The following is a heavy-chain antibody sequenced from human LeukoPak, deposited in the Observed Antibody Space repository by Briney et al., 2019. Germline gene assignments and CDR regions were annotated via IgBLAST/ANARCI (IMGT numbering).Heavy chain of an antibody. Sequence: GGSLRLSCAASGFAFGSHWMHWVRQAPGKGLVWVTRIESDASNTRYADSVKGRFTISRDNANKTLYLQMNSLRAEDTAVYYCARDSSSGSYCFDYWGQGTLVTVSS. CDR3: ARDSSSGSYCFDY. J-gene: IGHJ4*02. D-gene: IGHD3-10*01. CDR1: GFAFGSHW. CDR2: IESDASNT. V-gene: IGHV3-74*01.